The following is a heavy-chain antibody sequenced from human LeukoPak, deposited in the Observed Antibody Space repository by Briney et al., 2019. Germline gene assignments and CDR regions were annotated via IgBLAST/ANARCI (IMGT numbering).Heavy chain of an antibody. J-gene: IGHJ4*02. CDR2: IYYSGST. CDR3: ARARDFGVVDY. D-gene: IGHD3-3*01. CDR1: GGSISSHY. V-gene: IGHV4-59*11. Sequence: SETLSLTCTVSGGSISSHYWSWIRQPPGKGLEWIGYIYYSGSTNYNPSLKSRVTISVDTSKNQFSLKLGSVTAADTAVYYCARARDFGVVDYRGQGTLVTVSS.